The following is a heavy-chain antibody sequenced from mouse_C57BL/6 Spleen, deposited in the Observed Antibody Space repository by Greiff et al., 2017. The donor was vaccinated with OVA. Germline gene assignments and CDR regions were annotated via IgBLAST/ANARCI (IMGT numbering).Heavy chain of an antibody. CDR2: ISGGGGNT. CDR1: GFTFSSYT. D-gene: IGHD2-5*01. CDR3: ASLYYSNYYFDY. J-gene: IGHJ2*01. V-gene: IGHV5-9*01. Sequence: EVQVVESGGGLVKPGGSLKLSCAASGFTFSSYTMSWVRQTPEKRLEWVATISGGGGNTYYPDSVKGRFTISRDNAKNTLYLQMSSLRSEDTALYYCASLYYSNYYFDYWGQGTTLTVSS.